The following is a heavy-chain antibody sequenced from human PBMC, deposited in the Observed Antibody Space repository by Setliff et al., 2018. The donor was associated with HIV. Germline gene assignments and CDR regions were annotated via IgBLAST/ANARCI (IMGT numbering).Heavy chain of an antibody. D-gene: IGHD1-26*01. J-gene: IGHJ4*02. CDR2: IYYSGST. CDR3: ARLRDMEWELIGLDY. Sequence: SETLSLTCTVSGDSISRDFYYWNWIRQPAGKGLEWIGYIYYSGSTNYNPSLKSRVTISVDTSKNQFSLKLSSVTAADTAVYYCARLRDMEWELIGLDYWGRGTLVTVSS. V-gene: IGHV4-61*10. CDR1: GDSISRDFYY.